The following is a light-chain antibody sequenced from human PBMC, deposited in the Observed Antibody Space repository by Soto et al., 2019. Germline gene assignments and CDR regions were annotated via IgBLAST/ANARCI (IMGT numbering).Light chain of an antibody. J-gene: IGKJ1*01. V-gene: IGKV3-15*01. CDR1: QSVSSN. CDR3: QQYNTWPQT. Sequence: EIVMTLSPATLSVSTGERATLSCRASQSVSSNLAWYQQKPGQAPRLLIYGASTRATGFPARFSGSGSGTEFTLTISSLQSEDFAVYYCQQYNTWPQTFGQGTKVDIK. CDR2: GAS.